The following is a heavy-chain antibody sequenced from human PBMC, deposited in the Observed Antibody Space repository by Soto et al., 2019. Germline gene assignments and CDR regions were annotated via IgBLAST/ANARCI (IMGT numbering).Heavy chain of an antibody. V-gene: IGHV4-34*01. CDR3: ARGSHFDFSSGYADSFDV. D-gene: IGHD3-3*01. J-gene: IGHJ3*01. Sequence: SETLSLTCAVSGGSFSGYYWGWFRQPPGKGVEWMGEVKHSGNITYNPSLKTRLTVSVDTSKNQFSLKLSSRTAADTAMDYCARGSHFDFSSGYADSFDVWGQGTRVTVSS. CDR1: GGSFSGYY. CDR2: VKHSGNI.